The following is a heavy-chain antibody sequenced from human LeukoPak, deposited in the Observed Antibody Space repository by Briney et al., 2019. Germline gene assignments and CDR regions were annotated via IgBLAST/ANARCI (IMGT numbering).Heavy chain of an antibody. CDR2: IKQDGSEK. D-gene: IGHD6-13*01. Sequence: GGSLRLSCAASGFTFSSYWMSWVRQAPGKGLEWVANIKQDGSEKYYVDSVKGRFTISRDNAKNSLYLQMNSLRAEDTAVYYCAREVWQQLATFDYWVQGTLVTVSS. CDR1: GFTFSSYW. V-gene: IGHV3-7*01. CDR3: AREVWQQLATFDY. J-gene: IGHJ4*02.